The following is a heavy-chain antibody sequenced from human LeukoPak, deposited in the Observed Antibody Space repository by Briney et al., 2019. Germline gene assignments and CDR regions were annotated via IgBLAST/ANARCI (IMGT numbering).Heavy chain of an antibody. CDR3: AELGITMIGGV. CDR1: GFTFNIYP. CDR2: ISSSGSTI. J-gene: IGHJ6*04. Sequence: PGRSLRLSCAVSGFTFNIYPMNWVRQAPGKGLEWVSYISSSGSTIYYADSVKGRFTISRDNAKNSLYLQMNSLRAEDTAVYYCAELGITMIGGVWGKGTTVTISS. D-gene: IGHD3-10*02. V-gene: IGHV3-48*03.